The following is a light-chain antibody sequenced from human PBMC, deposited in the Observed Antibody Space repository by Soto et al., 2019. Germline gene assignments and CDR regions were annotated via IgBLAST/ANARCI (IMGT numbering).Light chain of an antibody. V-gene: IGKV3-20*01. CDR3: QLRKM. CDR2: GAS. CDR1: QIYSSNY. Sequence: EIVLTQSPGTLSLSPGERATIACRASSQIYSSNYLAWYQQKPGQAPRLLIYGASNRATGVPDRFSGSGSGTDFTLTISRLEPEDFAVYHCQLRKMFGQGTKVDIK. J-gene: IGKJ1*01.